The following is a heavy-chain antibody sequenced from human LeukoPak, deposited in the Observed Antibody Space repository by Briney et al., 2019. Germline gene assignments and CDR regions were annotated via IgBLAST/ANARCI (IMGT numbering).Heavy chain of an antibody. CDR1: GYSFSSYW. CDR2: IYPGDSDT. V-gene: IGHV5-51*01. CDR3: ARHQQSVWYFDL. D-gene: IGHD6-13*01. Sequence: GESLKISCKGSGYSFSSYWIGWVRQMPGKGLQWMGIIYPGDSDTLYSPSFQGQVTISADKSISTAYLQWSSLKASDTAMYYYARHQQSVWYFDLWGRGTLVTVSS. J-gene: IGHJ2*01.